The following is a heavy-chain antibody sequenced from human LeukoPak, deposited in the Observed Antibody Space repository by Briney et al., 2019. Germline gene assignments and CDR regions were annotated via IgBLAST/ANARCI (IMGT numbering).Heavy chain of an antibody. CDR1: GGSIGSYY. CDR3: AREYYYDSSGYLDY. CDR2: IYYSGIT. D-gene: IGHD3-22*01. V-gene: IGHV4-59*12. Sequence: PSGTLSLTCTVSGGSIGSYYWNWIRQPPGKGLEWIGYIYYSGITNYNPSLKSRVTMSVDTSKNQFSLKLSSVTAADTAVYYCAREYYYDSSGYLDYWGQGTLVTVSS. J-gene: IGHJ4*02.